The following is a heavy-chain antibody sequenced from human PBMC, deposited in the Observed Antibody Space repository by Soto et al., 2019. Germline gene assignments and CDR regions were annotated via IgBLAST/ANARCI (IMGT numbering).Heavy chain of an antibody. D-gene: IGHD5-12*01. CDR2: IYYSDST. J-gene: IGHJ6*02. CDR3: ARGIGDGYNFHYYGMDV. CDR1: GVSISSGDYY. Sequence: PSETLSLTCTVSGVSISSGDYYWSWIRQPPGKGLEWIGYIYYSDSTYSNPSLKSRVTISVDTSKNQFSLKLSSVTAADTAVYYCARGIGDGYNFHYYGMDVWGQGTTVTVSS. V-gene: IGHV4-30-4*01.